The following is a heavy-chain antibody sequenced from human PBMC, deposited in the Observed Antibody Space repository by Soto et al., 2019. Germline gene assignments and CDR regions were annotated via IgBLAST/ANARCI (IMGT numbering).Heavy chain of an antibody. V-gene: IGHV4-59*08. J-gene: IGHJ3*02. D-gene: IGHD3-9*01. CDR3: ARRVLRYFDWSDFDI. Sequence: SETLSLTCTFSGGSISSYYWSWIRQPPGKGLEWIGYIYYSGSTNYNPSLKSRVTISVDTSKNQFSLKLSSVTAADTAVYYCARRVLRYFDWSDFDIWGQGTMVTVSS. CDR2: IYYSGST. CDR1: GGSISSYY.